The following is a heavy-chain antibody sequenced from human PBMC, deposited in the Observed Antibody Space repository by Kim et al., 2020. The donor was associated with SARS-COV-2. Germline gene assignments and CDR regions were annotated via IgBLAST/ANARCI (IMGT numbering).Heavy chain of an antibody. V-gene: IGHV1-69*13. CDR3: AMRNYDSSGYLVDDAFDI. D-gene: IGHD3-22*01. Sequence: SVKVSCKASGGTFSSYAISWVRQAPGQGLEWMGGIIPIFGTANYAQKFQGRVTITADESTSTAYMELSSLRSEDTAVYYCAMRNYDSSGYLVDDAFDIWGQGTMVTVSS. CDR2: IIPIFGTA. CDR1: GGTFSSYA. J-gene: IGHJ3*02.